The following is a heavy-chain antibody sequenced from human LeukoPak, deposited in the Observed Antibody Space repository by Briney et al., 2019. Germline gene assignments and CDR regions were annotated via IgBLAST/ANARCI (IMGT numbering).Heavy chain of an antibody. J-gene: IGHJ4*02. V-gene: IGHV3-23*01. D-gene: IGHD2-8*02. CDR1: GFTFNTYA. CDR3: VKRTSQTGGVFDY. Sequence: GGSLRLSCAASGFTFNTYAMTWVRQAPGKGLEWVSAISSSGGSTHYADSVKGQFTISRDNSKNTLYLQMNSLRAEDTAVYYCVKRTSQTGGVFDYWGQGTLVTVSS. CDR2: ISSSGGST.